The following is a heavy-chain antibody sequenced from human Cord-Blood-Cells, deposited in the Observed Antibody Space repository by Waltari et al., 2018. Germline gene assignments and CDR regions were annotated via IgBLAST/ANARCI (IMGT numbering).Heavy chain of an antibody. J-gene: IGHJ6*02. V-gene: IGHV3-30-3*01. CDR2: ISYDGSNK. Sequence: QVQLVESGGGVVQPGRSLRLSCAASGFTFSSYAMHWVRQAPGKGLEWVAVISYDGSNKYYADSVKGRFTISRDNSKNTLYLQMNSLRAEDTAVYYCAHAIEYYYGMDVWGQGP. CDR3: AHAIEYYYGMDV. CDR1: GFTFSSYA.